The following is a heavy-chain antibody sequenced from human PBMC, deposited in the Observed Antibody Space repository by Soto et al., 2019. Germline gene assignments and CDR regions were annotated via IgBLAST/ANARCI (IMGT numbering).Heavy chain of an antibody. CDR2: ISAYNGDT. V-gene: IGHV1-18*01. CDR3: AAVDSAARRSYYYYYMDV. CDR1: GYTFTSYG. D-gene: IGHD6-6*01. Sequence: ASVKVSCKASGYTFTSYGYAWVRQAPGQGLEWMGWISAYNGDTNYAQKFQERVTITRDMSTSTAYMELSSLRSEDTAVYYCAAVDSAARRSYYYYYMDVWGKGTTVTVSS. J-gene: IGHJ6*03.